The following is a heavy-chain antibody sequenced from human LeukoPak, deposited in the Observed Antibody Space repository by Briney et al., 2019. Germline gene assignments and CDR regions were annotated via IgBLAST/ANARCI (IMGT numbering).Heavy chain of an antibody. D-gene: IGHD3-16*02. V-gene: IGHV3-23*01. CDR3: AKVSGDYVWGSYRYGY. Sequence: GGSLRLSCAASGFTFSSYAMSWVRQAPGKGLEWVSAISGSGGSTYYADSVKGRFTSSRDNSKNTLYLQMNSLRAEDTAVYYCAKVSGDYVWGSYRYGYWGQGTLVTVSS. J-gene: IGHJ4*02. CDR1: GFTFSSYA. CDR2: ISGSGGST.